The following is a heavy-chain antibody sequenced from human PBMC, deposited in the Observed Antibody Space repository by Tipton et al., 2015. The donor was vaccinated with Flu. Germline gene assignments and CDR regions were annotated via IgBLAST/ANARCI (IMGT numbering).Heavy chain of an antibody. J-gene: IGHJ4*02. CDR3: TRVRYCDY. CDR2: ISGSGDNT. V-gene: IGHV3-23*01. Sequence: SLRLSCATSGITLSTFAMSWVRQAPGKGLEWVSVISGSGDNTDYADSVRGRFIISRDNAKNTLYLQMNSLRAEDTAVYYCTRVRYCDYWGQGILVTVSS. CDR1: GITLSTFA. D-gene: IGHD2-15*01.